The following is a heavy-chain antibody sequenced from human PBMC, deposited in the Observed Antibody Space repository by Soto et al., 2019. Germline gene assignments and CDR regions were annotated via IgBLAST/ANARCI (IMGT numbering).Heavy chain of an antibody. J-gene: IGHJ5*02. Sequence: PGGSLRLSCAASGFTFSSYWMSWVRQAPGKGLEWLANIKEDGSEKYYVDSLKGRFTISRDNAKNSLYVQMNSLRVEDTAVYYCARRRRYGSGSYYWYNYFDPWGQGTPVTVSS. CDR3: ARRRRYGSGSYYWYNYFDP. CDR2: IKEDGSEK. CDR1: GFTFSSYW. V-gene: IGHV3-7*01. D-gene: IGHD3-10*01.